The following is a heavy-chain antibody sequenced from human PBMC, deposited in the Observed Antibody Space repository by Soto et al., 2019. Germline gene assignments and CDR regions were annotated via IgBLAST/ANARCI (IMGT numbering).Heavy chain of an antibody. CDR1: GFPFSSDA. V-gene: IGHV3-23*01. CDR2: ISGSGGST. J-gene: IGHJ4*02. CDR3: AKDPRVGWLRGDFDY. D-gene: IGHD3-10*01. Sequence: PGGSLRLSCAASGFPFSSDAMSRVRPAPGKGLEWVSAISGSGGSTYYADSVKGRFTISRDNSKNTLYLQMNSLRAEDTAVYYCAKDPRVGWLRGDFDYWGQGTLVTVSS.